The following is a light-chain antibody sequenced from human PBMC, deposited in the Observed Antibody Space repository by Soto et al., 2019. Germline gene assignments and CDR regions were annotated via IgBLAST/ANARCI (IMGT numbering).Light chain of an antibody. CDR1: QRISNSY. CDR3: QQYASPPFA. V-gene: IGKV3-20*01. CDR2: EAS. Sequence: EIVLTQSPGTLSLSPGERAALSWRASQRISNSYLAWYKQKPGQAPRLLLYEASSRATGIPDMGSGSGAGTDFTLTISRLAPEDFEVYYCQQYASPPFAFGQGTKVDIK. J-gene: IGKJ2*01.